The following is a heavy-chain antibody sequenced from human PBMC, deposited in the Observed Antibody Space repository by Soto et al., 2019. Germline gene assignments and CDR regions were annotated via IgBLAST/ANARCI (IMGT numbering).Heavy chain of an antibody. CDR3: ARDREAAAGPGGFDY. D-gene: IGHD6-13*01. J-gene: IGHJ4*02. CDR2: ISYDGSNK. V-gene: IGHV3-30-3*01. CDR1: GFTFSSYA. Sequence: QVQLVESGGGVVQPGRSLRLSCAASGFTFSSYAMHWVRQAPGKGPEWVAVISYDGSNKYYADSVKGRFTISRDNSKNTLYLQMNSLSVEDTAVYYCARDREAAAGPGGFDYWGQGTLVTVSS.